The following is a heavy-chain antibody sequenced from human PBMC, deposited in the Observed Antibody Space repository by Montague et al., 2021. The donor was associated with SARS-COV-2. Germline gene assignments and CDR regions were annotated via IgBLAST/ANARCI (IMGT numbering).Heavy chain of an antibody. D-gene: IGHD3-22*01. CDR2: INQSGST. CDR3: ARVTGGYYHDCNADFDY. Sequence: SETLSLTCAVYGGSFRGCNCRWIRHRPGTGQELSWKINQSGSTNYNPTLTIRITLSVDTSKTQISLKLSARTAADTAVYYCARVTGGYYHDCNADFDYWGQGSLVTVSS. CDR1: GGSFRGCN. J-gene: IGHJ4*02. V-gene: IGHV4-34*01.